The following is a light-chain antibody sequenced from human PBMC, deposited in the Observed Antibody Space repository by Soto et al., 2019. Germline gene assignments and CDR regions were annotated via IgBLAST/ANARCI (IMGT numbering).Light chain of an antibody. CDR1: QSIGSK. V-gene: IGKV3-15*01. J-gene: IGKJ1*01. CDR3: QQYNNWPPWT. CDR2: SGY. Sequence: EIVMTQSPATLSVSPGERATLSCRASQSIGSKLAWYQQKPGQAPRLLMYSGYTRATGILDRFSGSGSGTEFPLTISSLQSEDFAVYYCQQYNNWPPWTFGHGTKVEV.